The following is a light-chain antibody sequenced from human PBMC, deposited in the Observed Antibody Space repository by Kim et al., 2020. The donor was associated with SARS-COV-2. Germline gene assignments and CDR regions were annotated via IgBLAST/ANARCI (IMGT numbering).Light chain of an antibody. CDR3: AVWDDSLNAWV. J-gene: IGLJ3*02. V-gene: IGLV1-36*01. CDR2: SND. Sequence: QSVVTQPPSVSEAPRQRVTISCSGTTSNIGKNAVNWYQQLPGKAPKLLIYSNDVLPSGVSDRFSGSKSGTSASLAISGLQSEDEADYYCAVWDDSLNAWVFGGGTQLTVL. CDR1: TSNIGKNA.